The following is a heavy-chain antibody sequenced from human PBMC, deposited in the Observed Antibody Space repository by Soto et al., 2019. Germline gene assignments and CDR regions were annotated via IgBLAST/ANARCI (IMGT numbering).Heavy chain of an antibody. D-gene: IGHD3-22*01. CDR2: ISYDGSNK. CDR1: GFTFSSYG. J-gene: IGHJ4*02. CDR3: AKEWDSSGYYYFDY. Sequence: GGSLRLSCAASGFTFSSYGMHWVRQAPGKGLEWVAVISYDGSNKYYADSVKGRFTISRDNSKNTLYLQMNSLRAEDTAVYYCAKEWDSSGYYYFDYWGQGTLVTGSS. V-gene: IGHV3-30*18.